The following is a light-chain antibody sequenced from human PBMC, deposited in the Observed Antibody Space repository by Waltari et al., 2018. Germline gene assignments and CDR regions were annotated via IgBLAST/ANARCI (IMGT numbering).Light chain of an antibody. V-gene: IGKV4-1*01. CDR1: QSVLYSSNNKNY. J-gene: IGKJ4*01. Sequence: DIVMTQSPDSLAVSLGERATINCKSSQSVLYSSNNKNYVAWYQQKPGQPPKLLVYWASTRESGVPDRFSGSGSGTDFSLTISSLQAEDVAVYYCQQFHSLPVTFGGGTNVEIK. CDR2: WAS. CDR3: QQFHSLPVT.